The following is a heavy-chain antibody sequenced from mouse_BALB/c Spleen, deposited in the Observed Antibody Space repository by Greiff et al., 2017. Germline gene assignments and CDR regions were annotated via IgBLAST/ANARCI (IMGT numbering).Heavy chain of an antibody. CDR1: GFNIKDYY. D-gene: IGHD1-1*02. J-gene: IGHJ2*01. CDR2: IDPENGDT. V-gene: IGHV14-4*02. CDR3: NACGNYFDF. Sequence: VQLQQSGAELVRSGASVKLSCTASGFNIKDYYMHWVKQRPEQGLEWIGWIDPENGDTEYAPKFQGKATMTADTSSNTAYLQLSSLTSEDTAVYYCNACGNYFDFGGQGTTRTVST.